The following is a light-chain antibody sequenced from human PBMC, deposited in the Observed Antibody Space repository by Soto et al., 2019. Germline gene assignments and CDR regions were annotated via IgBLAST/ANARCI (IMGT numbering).Light chain of an antibody. V-gene: IGLV2-23*01. CDR1: SSDVGSYNL. CDR2: EGD. CDR3: SSYAPGSTLV. Sequence: QSALTQPASVSGSPGQSITVSCTGTSSDVGSYNLVSWYQQHPGKAPTLLIYEGDKRPSGGSNRVTGSKSGNTASLAISGLQAEDEADYYCSSYAPGSTLVFGGGTKLTVL. J-gene: IGLJ2*01.